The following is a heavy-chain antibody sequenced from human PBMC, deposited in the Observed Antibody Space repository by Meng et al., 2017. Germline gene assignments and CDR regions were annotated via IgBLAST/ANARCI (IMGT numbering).Heavy chain of an antibody. CDR3: ARARYYYDGSGSLPATG. Sequence: GESLKISCAASGFTFSTYEMNWVRQAPGKGLEWVSYISDTGSPIYYADSVKGRFTISRDNAKNSLYLQLNSLRAEDTGFYYCARARYYYDGSGSLPATGWGQGTVVTVSS. CDR1: GFTFSTYE. J-gene: IGHJ4*02. V-gene: IGHV3-48*03. D-gene: IGHD3-22*01. CDR2: ISDTGSPI.